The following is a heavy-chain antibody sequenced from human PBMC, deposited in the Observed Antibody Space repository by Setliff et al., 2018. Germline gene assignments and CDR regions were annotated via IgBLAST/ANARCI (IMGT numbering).Heavy chain of an antibody. D-gene: IGHD3-22*01. CDR3: ATNPPKGPSGGYYYDDPYYYYMDV. Sequence: GSLRLSCAASGSTFSRYDIHWVRQVTGKGLEWVSGTAAAGDTYYADSVKGRFTISRENAKNSFYLQMNSLTAGDTAVYYCATNPPKGPSGGYYYDDPYYYYMDVWGKGTTVTISS. CDR1: GSTFSRYD. CDR2: TAAAGDT. V-gene: IGHV3-13*04. J-gene: IGHJ6*03.